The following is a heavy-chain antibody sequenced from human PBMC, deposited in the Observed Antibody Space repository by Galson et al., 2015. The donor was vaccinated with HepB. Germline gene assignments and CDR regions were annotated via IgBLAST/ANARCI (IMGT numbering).Heavy chain of an antibody. J-gene: IGHJ4*02. Sequence: SLRLSCAASGFTFSNAWMNWVRQAPGKGLEWVSYISSSSSTIYYADSVKGRFTISRDNAKNSLYLQMNSLRDEDTAVYYCARSKYYYDSSGYNPYYFDYWGQGTLVTVSS. CDR1: GFTFSNAW. D-gene: IGHD3-22*01. V-gene: IGHV3-48*02. CDR3: ARSKYYYDSSGYNPYYFDY. CDR2: ISSSSSTI.